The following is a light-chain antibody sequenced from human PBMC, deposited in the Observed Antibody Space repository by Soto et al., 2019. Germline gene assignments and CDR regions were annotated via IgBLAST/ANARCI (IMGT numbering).Light chain of an antibody. Sequence: QYALTQPASVSGSPGQSIAISCTGTSGDVGSHNHVSWYQQYPGRAPKLIIYEVNNRPSGVSDRFSGSKSGSTASLTISGLQAEDEADYYCNSLSAAGTSYVFGTGTKVTVL. CDR2: EVN. J-gene: IGLJ1*01. CDR1: SGDVGSHNH. CDR3: NSLSAAGTSYV. V-gene: IGLV2-14*01.